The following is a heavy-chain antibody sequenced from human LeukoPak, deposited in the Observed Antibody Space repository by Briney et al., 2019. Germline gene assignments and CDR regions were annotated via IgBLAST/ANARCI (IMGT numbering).Heavy chain of an antibody. CDR3: TRDRSRAEDD. J-gene: IGHJ4*02. D-gene: IGHD1-14*01. CDR2: IAHHGNNK. CDR1: GFTFSSSA. Sequence: GGSLRLSCAASGFTFSSSAMHWVRQGPGKGLEWVAYIAHHGNNKYYADSVKGRFTISRDNSKRTLYLQMNSLRGEDTAVYYCTRDRSRAEDDWGQGTLVTVSS. V-gene: IGHV3-30*02.